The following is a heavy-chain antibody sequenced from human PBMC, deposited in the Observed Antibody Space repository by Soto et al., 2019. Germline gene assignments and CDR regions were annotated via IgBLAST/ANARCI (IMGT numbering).Heavy chain of an antibody. CDR3: AVLNYDFWSGFLVPGNMDV. J-gene: IGHJ6*02. CDR1: GYTFTGYY. Sequence: ASVQVSCKASGYTFTGYYMHWVRQAPGQGLEWMGWINPNSGGTNYAQKFQGRVTMTRDTSISTAYMELSRLRSDDTAVYYCAVLNYDFWSGFLVPGNMDVWGQGTTVTVSS. D-gene: IGHD3-3*01. V-gene: IGHV1-2*02. CDR2: INPNSGGT.